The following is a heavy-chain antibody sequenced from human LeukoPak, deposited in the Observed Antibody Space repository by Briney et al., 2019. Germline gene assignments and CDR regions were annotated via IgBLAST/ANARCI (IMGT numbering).Heavy chain of an antibody. CDR1: GGSISSSSYY. CDR3: ARHFRSWHFLDH. Sequence: PSETLSLTCTVSGGSISSSSYYWGWIRQPPGKGLEWIGSIYYSGSTYYNPSLKSRVTISVDTSKNQFSLKLSSVTAADTAVYYCARHFRSWHFLDHWGQGTLVTVSS. D-gene: IGHD6-13*01. J-gene: IGHJ4*02. CDR2: IYYSGST. V-gene: IGHV4-39*01.